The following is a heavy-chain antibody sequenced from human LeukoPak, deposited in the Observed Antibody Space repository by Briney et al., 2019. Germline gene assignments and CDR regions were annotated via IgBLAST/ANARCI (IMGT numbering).Heavy chain of an antibody. J-gene: IGHJ6*03. CDR1: GGSISSYY. D-gene: IGHD3-9*01. V-gene: IGHV4-59*12. CDR2: IYYSGST. CDR3: AREDTIFPYYYYYYMDV. Sequence: SETLSLTCTVSGGSISSYYWSWIRQPPGKGLEWIGYIYYSGSTSYKPSLKSRVTISVDTSKNQFSLKLRSVTAADTAVYYCAREDTIFPYYYYYYMDVWGKGTTVTISS.